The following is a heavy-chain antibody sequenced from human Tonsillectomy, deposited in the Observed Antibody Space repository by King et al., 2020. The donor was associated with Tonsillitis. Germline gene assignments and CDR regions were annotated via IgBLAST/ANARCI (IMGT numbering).Heavy chain of an antibody. CDR3: ARISNYYYYYMDV. J-gene: IGHJ6*03. V-gene: IGHV3-21*01. Sequence: VQLVESGGGLVKPGGSLRLSCAASEFTFSNYTMIWVRQAPGKGLQWVSSISSSSTYIYYSDSLKGRFTISRDNAKNSLYLQMNSLRAEDTAVYYCARISNYYYYYMDVWGKGTSVTVSS. CDR2: ISSSSTYI. CDR1: EFTFSNYT. D-gene: IGHD4-11*01.